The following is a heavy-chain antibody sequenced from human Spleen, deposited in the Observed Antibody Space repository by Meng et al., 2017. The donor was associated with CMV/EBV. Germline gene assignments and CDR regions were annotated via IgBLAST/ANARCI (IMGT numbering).Heavy chain of an antibody. J-gene: IGHJ4*02. D-gene: IGHD3-22*01. Sequence: GGSLRLSCAASGFTFSSYEMNWVRQAPGKGLEWVSYISSSGSTIYYADSVKGRFTISRDNSKNSLYLQMNSLRVEDTAVYYCAKNLKYYYDSSGHDPSAWWGQGTLVTVSS. CDR3: AKNLKYYYDSSGHDPSAW. CDR2: ISSSGSTI. V-gene: IGHV3-48*03. CDR1: GFTFSSYE.